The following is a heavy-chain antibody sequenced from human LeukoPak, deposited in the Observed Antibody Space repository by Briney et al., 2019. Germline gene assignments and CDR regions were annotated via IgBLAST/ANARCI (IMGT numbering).Heavy chain of an antibody. D-gene: IGHD6-13*01. CDR2: ISSSGSTI. V-gene: IGHV3-48*03. J-gene: IGHJ4*02. CDR3: ARDDSSSWFNYFDY. CDR1: GFTFSSYE. Sequence: PGGSLRLSCAASGFTFSSYEMNCGRHAPGEGLEWGSYISSSGSTIYYADSVKGRFTIYRDNAKNSLYLQMNSLRAEDTAVYYCARDDSSSWFNYFDYWGQGTLVTVSS.